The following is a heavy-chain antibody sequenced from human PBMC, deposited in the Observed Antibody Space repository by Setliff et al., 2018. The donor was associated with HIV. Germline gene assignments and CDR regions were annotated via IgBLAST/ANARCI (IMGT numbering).Heavy chain of an antibody. V-gene: IGHV1-69*05. Sequence: SVKVSCKASGGTFSSYGISWVRQAPGRGLEWMGAIIPMFGTGFYAQKFQGRVTITTDESRTTSYMELSSLRFEDTAVYYCASPSFGDVDYYYGMDVWGQGTTGAVSS. CDR3: ASPSFGDVDYYYGMDV. D-gene: IGHD3-10*01. CDR1: GGTFSSYG. CDR2: IIPMFGTG. J-gene: IGHJ6*01.